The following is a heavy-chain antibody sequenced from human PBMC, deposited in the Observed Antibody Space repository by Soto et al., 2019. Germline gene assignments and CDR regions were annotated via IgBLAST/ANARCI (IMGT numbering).Heavy chain of an antibody. Sequence: VKVSCKASGYTFTSYGISWVRQAPGQGLEWMGGIIPIFGTANYAQKFQGRVTITADKSTSTAYMELSSLRSEDTAVYYCARQLIVVPAACDYWGQGTLVTVSS. CDR1: GYTFTSYG. CDR3: ARQLIVVPAACDY. D-gene: IGHD2-2*01. J-gene: IGHJ4*02. CDR2: IIPIFGTA. V-gene: IGHV1-69*13.